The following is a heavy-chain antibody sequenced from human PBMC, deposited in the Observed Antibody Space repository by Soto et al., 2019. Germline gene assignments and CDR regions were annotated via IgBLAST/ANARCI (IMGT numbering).Heavy chain of an antibody. CDR1: GGSMSNHY. CDR2: IYYSGST. Sequence: SETLSLTCSVSGGSMSNHYWSWIWQPPGKGLEWIGDIYYSGSTYYNPSLKSRLTISVDTSKNQFSLKLSSVTAADTAVYYCARDQYSGYQFDSWGQGTLVTVSS. V-gene: IGHV4-59*11. CDR3: ARDQYSGYQFDS. D-gene: IGHD5-12*01. J-gene: IGHJ4*02.